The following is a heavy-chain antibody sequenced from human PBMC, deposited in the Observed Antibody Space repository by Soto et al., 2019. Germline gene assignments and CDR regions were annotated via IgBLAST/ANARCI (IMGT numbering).Heavy chain of an antibody. CDR3: AKDKGCIFDY. J-gene: IGHJ4*02. D-gene: IGHD2-8*01. CDR1: GFTFSSYG. V-gene: IGHV3-30*18. Sequence: QVQLVESGGGVVQPGRSLRLSCAASGFTFSSYGMHWVRQAPGKGLEWVAVISYDGSNKYYADSVKGRFTISRDHFKNTLYLQMNSLRAEDTAVYYCAKDKGCIFDYWGQGTLVTVSS. CDR2: ISYDGSNK.